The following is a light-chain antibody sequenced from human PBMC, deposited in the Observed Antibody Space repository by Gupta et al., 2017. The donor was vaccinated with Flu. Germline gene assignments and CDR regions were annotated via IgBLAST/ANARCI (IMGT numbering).Light chain of an antibody. V-gene: IGKV3-11*01. J-gene: IGKJ2*01. CDR1: QSVSIN. Sequence: EIVLTQSPATLSLSPGERATLSCRASQSVSINLAWYQQKPGQAPRLLIYDALNRATGIPARFTGSGSGTDFTLTINSLEPEDFAVYYCQQRSSWPYTFGQGTKVEI. CDR2: DAL. CDR3: QQRSSWPYT.